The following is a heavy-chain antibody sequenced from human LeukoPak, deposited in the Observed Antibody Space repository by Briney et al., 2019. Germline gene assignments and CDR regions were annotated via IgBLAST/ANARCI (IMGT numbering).Heavy chain of an antibody. CDR2: ISAYNGNT. V-gene: IGHV1-18*01. D-gene: IGHD6-13*01. J-gene: IGHJ4*02. CDR1: GYTFTSYG. Sequence: GASVKVSCKASGYTFTSYGISWVRQAPGQGVEWVGWISAYNGNTNYAQKLQGRVTMTTDTSTSTAYMELRSLRSDDTAVYYCAIQPFSSSWPGFDYWGQGTLVTVSS. CDR3: AIQPFSSSWPGFDY.